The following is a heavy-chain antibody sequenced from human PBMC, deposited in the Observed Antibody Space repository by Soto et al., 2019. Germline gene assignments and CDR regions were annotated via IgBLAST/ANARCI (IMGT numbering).Heavy chain of an antibody. CDR1: GFTFSSYG. Sequence: QVQLVESGGGVVQPGRSLRLSCAASGFTFSSYGMHWVRQAPGKGLEWVAVIWYDGSNKYYADSVKGRFTISRDNSKNTLYRQMNSLRAEDTAVYYCSRGGGEYSNYGSGDYYYGMDVWGQGTTVTVYS. CDR3: SRGGGEYSNYGSGDYYYGMDV. J-gene: IGHJ6*02. D-gene: IGHD4-4*01. V-gene: IGHV3-33*01. CDR2: IWYDGSNK.